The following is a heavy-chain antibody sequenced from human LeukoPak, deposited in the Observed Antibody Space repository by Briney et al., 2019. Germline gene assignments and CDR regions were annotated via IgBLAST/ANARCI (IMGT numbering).Heavy chain of an antibody. D-gene: IGHD6-13*01. Sequence: GGSLRLSCAASGFTFSSYGMHWVRQAPGKGLEWVAVISYDGSNKYYADSVKGRFTISRDNSKNTLYLQMNSLRAEDTAVYYCARASSSSWYWIFFPYYFDYWGQGTLVTVSS. CDR3: ARASSSSWYWIFFPYYFDY. J-gene: IGHJ4*02. V-gene: IGHV3-30*03. CDR2: ISYDGSNK. CDR1: GFTFSSYG.